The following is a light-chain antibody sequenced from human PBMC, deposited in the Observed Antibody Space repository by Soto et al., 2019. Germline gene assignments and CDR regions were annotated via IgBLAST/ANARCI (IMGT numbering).Light chain of an antibody. V-gene: IGLV1-40*01. Sequence: QSVLTQPPSVSGAPGQRVTISCTGSSSNIGAGNDVHWYQQQPGTAPKLLISGNSNRPSGVPDRFSGSKSGTSASLAITGLKAEDEADYYSQSADSSLSGWVFGGGTKLTVL. CDR1: SSNIGAGND. CDR2: GNS. CDR3: QSADSSLSGWV. J-gene: IGLJ3*02.